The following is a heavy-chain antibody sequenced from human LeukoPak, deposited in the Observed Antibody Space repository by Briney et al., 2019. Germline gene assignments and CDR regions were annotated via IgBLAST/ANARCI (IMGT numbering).Heavy chain of an antibody. Sequence: SVKVSCKASGGTFSSYAISWVRQAPGQGLEWMGRIIPIFGTANYAQKFQGRVTITTDESTSTAYMELSSLRSEDTAVYYCARDCSSTSCYDGLVDYWGQGTLVTVSS. V-gene: IGHV1-69*05. CDR1: GGTFSSYA. J-gene: IGHJ4*02. D-gene: IGHD2-2*01. CDR3: ARDCSSTSCYDGLVDY. CDR2: IIPIFGTA.